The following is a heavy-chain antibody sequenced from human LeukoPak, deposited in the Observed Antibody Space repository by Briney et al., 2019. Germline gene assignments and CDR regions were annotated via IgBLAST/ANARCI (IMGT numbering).Heavy chain of an antibody. Sequence: ASVKVSCKASGYIFTGYYIQWVRQAPGQGLKWMGWINPNGGGTNYAQKFQGRVTMTRDTSISTAYMEISSLRSDDTAVYYCARQGPIIVIPSDIRDAFDIWGLGTMVTVSS. CDR2: INPNGGGT. D-gene: IGHD2-2*02. J-gene: IGHJ3*02. CDR3: ARQGPIIVIPSDIRDAFDI. V-gene: IGHV1-2*02. CDR1: GYIFTGYY.